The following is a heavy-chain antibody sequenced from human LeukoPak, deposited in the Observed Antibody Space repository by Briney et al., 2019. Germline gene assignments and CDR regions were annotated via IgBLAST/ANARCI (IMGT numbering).Heavy chain of an antibody. D-gene: IGHD6-19*01. CDR1: GYTFINYD. J-gene: IGHJ3*02. V-gene: IGHV1-8*01. CDR3: ARGRRAGTSCFYLLDAFDM. Sequence: ASVTVPYKASGYTFINYDINWVRQATGQGREWLGWMNPKRGKTGYAHNLQGRVTMTRNISISTAYMELSSLRSEDTAIYYCARGRRAGTSCFYLLDAFDMWGQGTMVTVSS. CDR2: MNPKRGKT.